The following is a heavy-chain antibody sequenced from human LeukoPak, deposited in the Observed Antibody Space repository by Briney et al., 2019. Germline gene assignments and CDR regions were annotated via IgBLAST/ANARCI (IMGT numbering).Heavy chain of an antibody. V-gene: IGHV4-59*08. J-gene: IGHJ6*02. Sequence: KPPETLSLTCTVSGGSISSYYWSWIRQPPGKGLEWIGYIYYSGSTNYSPSLKSRVTISVDTSKNQFSLKLSSVTAADTAVYYCARHLSDYGDYYYYGMDVWGQGTTVTVSS. CDR1: GGSISSYY. CDR3: ARHLSDYGDYYYYGMDV. D-gene: IGHD4-17*01. CDR2: IYYSGST.